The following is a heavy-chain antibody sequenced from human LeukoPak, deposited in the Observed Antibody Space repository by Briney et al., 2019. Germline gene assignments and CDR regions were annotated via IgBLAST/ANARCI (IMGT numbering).Heavy chain of an antibody. Sequence: ASVKVSCKASGYTFTGYYMHWVRQAPGQGLEWMGWINPNSGGTNYAQKFQGRVTMTRDTSISTAYMELSRLRSDDTAVYYCARDLFPANYYGSGSYYPDYWGQGTLVTVSS. CDR3: ARDLFPANYYGSGSYYPDY. D-gene: IGHD3-10*01. V-gene: IGHV1-2*02. J-gene: IGHJ4*02. CDR2: INPNSGGT. CDR1: GYTFTGYY.